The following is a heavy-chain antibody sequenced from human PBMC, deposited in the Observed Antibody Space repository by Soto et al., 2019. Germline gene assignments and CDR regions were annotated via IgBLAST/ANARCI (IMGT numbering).Heavy chain of an antibody. CDR2: ISGSGGST. D-gene: IGHD3-10*01. CDR1: GFTFSSYA. CDR3: AKDLAVRGVWGLFDY. J-gene: IGHJ4*02. V-gene: IGHV3-23*01. Sequence: GGSLRLSCAASGFTFSSYAMSWVRQAPGKGLEWVSAISGSGGSTYYADSVKGRFTISRDNSKNTLYLQMNSLRAEDTAVYYCAKDLAVRGVWGLFDYWGQGTLVTVSS.